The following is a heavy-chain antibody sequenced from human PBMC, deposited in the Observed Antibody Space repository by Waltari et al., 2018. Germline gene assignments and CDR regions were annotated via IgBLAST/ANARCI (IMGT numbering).Heavy chain of an antibody. CDR1: GYTFTGYY. V-gene: IGHV1-2*02. CDR2: VKPNSGDT. CDR3: ARELLVVTSPYYGLDV. J-gene: IGHJ6*02. D-gene: IGHD2-15*01. Sequence: QVHLMQSGAEVKKPGASVKVSCKTSGYTFTGYYMHWVRQAPGQGLEWMGWVKPNSGDTNYAQKFQGMVTMTRDTSISTAYMELSRLRSDDAAVYFCARELLVVTSPYYGLDVWGQGTTVTVSS.